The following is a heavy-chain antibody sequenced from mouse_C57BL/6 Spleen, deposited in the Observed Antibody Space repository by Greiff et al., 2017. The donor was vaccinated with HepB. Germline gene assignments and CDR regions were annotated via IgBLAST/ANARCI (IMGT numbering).Heavy chain of an antibody. D-gene: IGHD1-1*01. V-gene: IGHV1-64*01. CDR3: ARWGITTVVADARDY. Sequence: QVQLQQPGAELVKPGASVKLSCKASGYTFTSYWMHWVKQRPGQCLEWIGMIHPNSGSTNYNEKFKSKATLTVDKSSSTAYIQLSSLTAEDSAVYCGARWGITTVVADARDYWGQGTSVTVSS. CDR1: GYTFTSYW. CDR2: IHPNSGST. J-gene: IGHJ4*01.